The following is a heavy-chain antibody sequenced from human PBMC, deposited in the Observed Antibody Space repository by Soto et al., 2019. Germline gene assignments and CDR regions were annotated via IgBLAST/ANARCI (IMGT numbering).Heavy chain of an antibody. CDR3: AKVSSSWYAGFFDL. D-gene: IGHD6-13*01. Sequence: ESLKISCGASGFTVSTNYMSWVRQAPGKGLEWVSGLSDSGGSIYDADSVKGRFTISRDNSMNTLYLQMNTLRAEDTALYYCAKVSSSWYAGFFDLWGRGTLVTVSS. J-gene: IGHJ4*02. CDR2: LSDSGGSI. V-gene: IGHV3-23*01. CDR1: GFTVSTNY.